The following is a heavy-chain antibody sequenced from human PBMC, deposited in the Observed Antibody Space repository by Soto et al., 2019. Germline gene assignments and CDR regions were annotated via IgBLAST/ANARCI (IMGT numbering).Heavy chain of an antibody. CDR1: GFTFRTYT. J-gene: IGHJ6*02. CDR2: IRGFSPYT. D-gene: IGHD3-10*01. CDR3: ARDRGYDAHDYYYNAMDV. Sequence: EVQLVESGGGLVKPGGSLRLSCISSGFTFRTYTMNWVRQAPGKGLEWVSGIRGFSPYTFYAESVKGRFTISRDNAKNSLYLQMNGQRDEDTAVYYCARDRGYDAHDYYYNAMDVWGQGTTVTVSS. V-gene: IGHV3-21*01.